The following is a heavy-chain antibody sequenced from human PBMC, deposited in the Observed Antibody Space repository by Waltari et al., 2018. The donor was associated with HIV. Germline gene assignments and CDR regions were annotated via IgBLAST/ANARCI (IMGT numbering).Heavy chain of an antibody. V-gene: IGHV1-69*12. CDR2: IIPIFGTA. D-gene: IGHD6-6*01. CDR1: GGTFSSYA. Sequence: QVQLVQSGAEVKKPGSSVQVSCKASGGTFSSYAISWVRQAPGQGLEWMGGIIPIFGTANYAQKFQGRVTMTADESTSTAYMELSSLRSEDTAVYYCASSLHSSSSTLYGMDVWGQGTTVTVSS. CDR3: ASSLHSSSSTLYGMDV. J-gene: IGHJ6*02.